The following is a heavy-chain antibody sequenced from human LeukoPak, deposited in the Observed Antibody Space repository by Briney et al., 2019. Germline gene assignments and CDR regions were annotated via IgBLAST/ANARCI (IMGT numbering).Heavy chain of an antibody. D-gene: IGHD3-10*01. Sequence: SVTVSCTASGYIFTGYYIHWVRQAPGQGLEWMGGIIPIFGTANYAQKFQGRVTITADESTSTAYMELSSLRSEDTAVYYCARALIYGSGSPIWGQGTLVTVSS. CDR2: IIPIFGTA. CDR1: GYIFTGYY. V-gene: IGHV1-69*13. CDR3: ARALIYGSGSPI. J-gene: IGHJ1*01.